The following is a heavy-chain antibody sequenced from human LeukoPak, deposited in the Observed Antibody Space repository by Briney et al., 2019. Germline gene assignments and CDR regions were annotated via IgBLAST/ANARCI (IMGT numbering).Heavy chain of an antibody. D-gene: IGHD6-13*01. J-gene: IGHJ4*02. CDR2: KNPNSGNT. Sequence: ASVKVSCKASGYTFTSYDINWVRQATGQGLEWMGWKNPNSGNTGCAQKFQGRVTITRNTSISTAYMELSSLRSEDTAVYYCARTRSGSSSWLNFDYWGQGTLVTVSS. CDR1: GYTFTSYD. V-gene: IGHV1-8*03. CDR3: ARTRSGSSSWLNFDY.